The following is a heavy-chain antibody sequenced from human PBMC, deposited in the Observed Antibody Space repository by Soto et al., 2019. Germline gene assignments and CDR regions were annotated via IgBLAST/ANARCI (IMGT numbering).Heavy chain of an antibody. D-gene: IGHD2-15*01. Sequence: EQSGPEVKKPGSSVKVSCKASADSFSKYGFSWVRQAPGEGLEWVGGVVPLLGTANYAQKFQGRATISADDSASTIYLQLTNLQSDDTAIFYCASGVAVDRFEFWGLGTLVIVSS. CDR2: VVPLLGTA. CDR1: ADSFSKYG. J-gene: IGHJ4*01. CDR3: ASGVAVDRFEF. V-gene: IGHV1-69*01.